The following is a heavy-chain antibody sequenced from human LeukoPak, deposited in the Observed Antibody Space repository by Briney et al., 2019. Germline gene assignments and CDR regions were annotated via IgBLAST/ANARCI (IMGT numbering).Heavy chain of an antibody. Sequence: GGSLRLSCAASGFTFDDYAMHWVRQAPGKGLEWVPGITWNSGRIDYADSVKGRFTISRDNAKNSLYLQMNSLRAEDTALYYCAKGVLQGFGEFDTDAFDIWGQGTMVTVSS. D-gene: IGHD3-10*01. CDR3: AKGVLQGFGEFDTDAFDI. CDR2: ITWNSGRI. J-gene: IGHJ3*02. V-gene: IGHV3-9*01. CDR1: GFTFDDYA.